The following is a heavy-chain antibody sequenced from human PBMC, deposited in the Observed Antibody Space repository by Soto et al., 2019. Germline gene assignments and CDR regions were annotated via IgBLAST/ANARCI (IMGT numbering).Heavy chain of an antibody. CDR3: ARERYGDYGRGTFDI. V-gene: IGHV6-1*01. CDR1: GDSVSSNSAA. CDR2: TYYRSKWYN. D-gene: IGHD4-17*01. Sequence: PSQTLSLTCVISGDSVSSNSAAWNCIMHSPSRGLEWLGRTYYRSKWYNDYAESVKSRTTINPETSKNQFSLQLNSVTPEDTAVYYCARERYGDYGRGTFDIWGQGTMVNVSS. J-gene: IGHJ3*02.